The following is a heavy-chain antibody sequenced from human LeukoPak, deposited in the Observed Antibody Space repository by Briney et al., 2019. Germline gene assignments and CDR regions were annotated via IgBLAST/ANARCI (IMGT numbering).Heavy chain of an antibody. J-gene: IGHJ5*02. V-gene: IGHV4-59*01. CDR2: IYYNGST. CDR3: ARGSGSGDSWFDP. CDR1: GGSIRNYF. D-gene: IGHD6-19*01. Sequence: SETLSLTCTVSGGSIRNYFWSWIRQPPGKGLEWIGDIYYNGSTNYDPSLKSRVTTSVDTSKNQFSLKLSSVTAADTAVYYCARGSGSGDSWFDPWGQGTLVTVSS.